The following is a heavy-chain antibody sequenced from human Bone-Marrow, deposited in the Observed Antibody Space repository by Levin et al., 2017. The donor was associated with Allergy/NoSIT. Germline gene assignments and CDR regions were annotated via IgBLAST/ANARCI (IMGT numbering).Heavy chain of an antibody. CDR3: ARDDPYLDAFDI. D-gene: IGHD2-21*01. CDR1: GFTFRSYA. V-gene: IGHV3-30-3*01. J-gene: IGHJ3*02. Sequence: GGSLRLSCAASGFTFRSYAMHWVRQAPGKGLEWLAAISYDGSNEYYADSVKGRVTISRDNSQNMLYVQMNSLRAEDTAVYYCARDDPYLDAFDIWGQGTMVTLSS. CDR2: ISYDGSNE.